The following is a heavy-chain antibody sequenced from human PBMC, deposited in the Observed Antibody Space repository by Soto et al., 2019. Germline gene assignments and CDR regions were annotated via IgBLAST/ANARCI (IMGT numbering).Heavy chain of an antibody. D-gene: IGHD3-22*01. CDR2: INPSGGST. CDR3: ARVGAYYDSSGYYPVAFDI. V-gene: IGHV1-46*01. J-gene: IGHJ3*02. CDR1: GYTFTSYY. Sequence: ASVKVSCKASGYTFTSYYMHWVRQAPGQGLEWMGIINPSGGSTSYAQKFQGRVTMTRDTSTSTVYMELSSPRSEDTAVYYCARVGAYYDSSGYYPVAFDIWGQGTMVTVSS.